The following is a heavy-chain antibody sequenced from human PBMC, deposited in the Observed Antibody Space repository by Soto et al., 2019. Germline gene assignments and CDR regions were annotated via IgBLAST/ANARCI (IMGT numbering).Heavy chain of an antibody. J-gene: IGHJ3*02. D-gene: IGHD3-10*01. V-gene: IGHV1-46*02. CDR3: ASDYNAFQRQHVFDI. CDR2: INSSGAST. Sequence: QVQLVQSGAEVKKPGASEKVACKASGYSFNSYYMHWVRQAPGQGPEWMGVINSSGASTSYAQKFQGRVTMIRDTSTSTVYMELSSLRSEDTALYYCASDYNAFQRQHVFDIWGQGTLVTVSS. CDR1: GYSFNSYY.